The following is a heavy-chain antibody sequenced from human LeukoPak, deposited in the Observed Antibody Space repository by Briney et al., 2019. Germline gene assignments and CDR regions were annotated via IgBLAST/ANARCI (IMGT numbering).Heavy chain of an antibody. J-gene: IGHJ6*02. Sequence: ASVKVSCKASGYTFTGYYMHWMRQAPGQGLEWMGWINPNSGGTNYAQKFQGRVTMTRDTSISTAYMELSRLRSDDTAVYYCAREISSSWYPYYYYYGLDVWGQGTTVTVSS. CDR1: GYTFTGYY. V-gene: IGHV1-2*02. CDR3: AREISSSWYPYYYYYGLDV. D-gene: IGHD6-13*01. CDR2: INPNSGGT.